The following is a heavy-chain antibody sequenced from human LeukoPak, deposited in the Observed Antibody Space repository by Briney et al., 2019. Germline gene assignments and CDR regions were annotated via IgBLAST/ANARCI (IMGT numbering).Heavy chain of an antibody. Sequence: PGGSLRLSCAASGFTFSNAWMAWVRQAPGKGLEWVGRIRSKTDGGTIDYAAPVKDRFTISRDDSKNTLYLQMSSLEIEDTAVYFCTTDRTMKGYWGQGTLVTVSS. CDR2: IRSKTDGGTI. V-gene: IGHV3-15*01. D-gene: IGHD3-22*01. CDR3: TTDRTMKGY. J-gene: IGHJ4*02. CDR1: GFTFSNAW.